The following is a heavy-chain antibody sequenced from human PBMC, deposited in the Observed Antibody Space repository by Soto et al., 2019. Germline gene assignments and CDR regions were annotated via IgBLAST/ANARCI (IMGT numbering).Heavy chain of an antibody. CDR1: GFSLSTSGVG. Sequence: SGPTLVNPTQTLTLTCTFSGFSLSTSGVGVGWIRQPPGKALEWLALIYWDDDKRYSPSLKSRLTITKDTSKNQAVLTMTNMDPVDTATYYCAHRNGYYYDSSGYSKNAFDIWGQGTMVTVSS. V-gene: IGHV2-5*02. CDR3: AHRNGYYYDSSGYSKNAFDI. D-gene: IGHD3-22*01. J-gene: IGHJ3*02. CDR2: IYWDDDK.